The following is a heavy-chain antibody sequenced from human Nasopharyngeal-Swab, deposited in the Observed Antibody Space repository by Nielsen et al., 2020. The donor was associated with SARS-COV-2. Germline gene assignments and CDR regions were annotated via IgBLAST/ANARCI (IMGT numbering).Heavy chain of an antibody. CDR2: FSWNSGSI. J-gene: IGHJ4*02. CDR3: ASDSSGWYAYFDY. D-gene: IGHD6-13*01. CDR1: GFTFDDYA. Sequence: GGSLRLSCAASGFTFDDYAMHWVRQAPGKGLEWVSGFSWNSGSIGYADSVKGRFTISRDNAKNSLYLQMNSLRAEDTALYYCASDSSGWYAYFDYWGQGTLVTVSS. V-gene: IGHV3-9*01.